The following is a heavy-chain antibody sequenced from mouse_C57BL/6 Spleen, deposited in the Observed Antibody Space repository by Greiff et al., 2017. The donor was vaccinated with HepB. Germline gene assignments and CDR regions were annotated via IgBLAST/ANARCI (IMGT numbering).Heavy chain of an antibody. CDR1: GYAFSSSW. J-gene: IGHJ3*01. CDR2: IYPGDGDT. D-gene: IGHD2-4*01. Sequence: QVQLQQSGPELVKPGASVKISCKASGYAFSSSWMNGVKQRPGKGLEWSGRIYPGDGDTNNNGKSKGKATLTADKSSSTAYMQLSSLTSADSAVYFCARGAYDYDGFAYWGQGTLVTVSA. V-gene: IGHV1-82*01. CDR3: ARGAYDYDGFAY.